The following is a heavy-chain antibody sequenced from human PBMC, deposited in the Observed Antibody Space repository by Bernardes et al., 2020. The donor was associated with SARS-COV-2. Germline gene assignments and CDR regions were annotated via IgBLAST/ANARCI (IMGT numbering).Heavy chain of an antibody. CDR1: GGSIRSNNYY. V-gene: IGHV4-39*01. CDR2: IFYSGST. D-gene: IGHD3-10*01. Sequence: SETLSLTCSVSGGSIRSNNYYWGWIRQPPGKYLEWIGSIFYSGSTSYNTSLKSRVTLSVDTSKNLFSLTLNSVTAADTAVYYCASIGGGIWYFDLWGRGTLVTVSS. J-gene: IGHJ2*01. CDR3: ASIGGGIWYFDL.